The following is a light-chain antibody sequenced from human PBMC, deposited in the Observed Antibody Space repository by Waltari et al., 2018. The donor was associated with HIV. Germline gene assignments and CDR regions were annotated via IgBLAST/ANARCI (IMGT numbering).Light chain of an antibody. J-gene: IGLJ3*02. Sequence: QSALTQPASVSGSPGQSITISCTGTSSDVGDLNFVSWYQQHPGKAPKLMIYDVSHRSSGIPDRFSGSKSDNTASLTSSGLQAEDEADYYCTSYASITSWVFGGGTKVTVL. V-gene: IGLV2-14*03. CDR1: SSDVGDLNF. CDR3: TSYASITSWV. CDR2: DVS.